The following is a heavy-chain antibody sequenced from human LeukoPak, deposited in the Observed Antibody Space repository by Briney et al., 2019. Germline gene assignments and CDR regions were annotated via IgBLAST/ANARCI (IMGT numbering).Heavy chain of an antibody. D-gene: IGHD6-19*01. V-gene: IGHV3-30*18. CDR1: GFTFSSYG. CDR2: ISYDGSNK. J-gene: IGHJ5*02. Sequence: GRALRLSCAASGFTFSSYGMHWVRQAPGKGLGWVAVISYDGSNKYYADSVKGRFTISRDNSKNTLYLQMNSLRAEDTAVYYCAKDYGIAVAGPPFFDPWGQGTLVTVSS. CDR3: AKDYGIAVAGPPFFDP.